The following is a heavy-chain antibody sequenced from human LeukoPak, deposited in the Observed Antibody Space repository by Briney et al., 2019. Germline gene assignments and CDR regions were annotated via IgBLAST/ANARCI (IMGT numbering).Heavy chain of an antibody. CDR1: GFTFSTYA. V-gene: IGHV4-59*01. D-gene: IGHD1-26*01. CDR2: IYNSGNT. CDR3: VRDRELTY. J-gene: IGHJ4*02. Sequence: GSLRLSCAASGFTFSTYAMSWIRQPPGKGLEWIGYIYNSGNTIYNPSLRSRVTISVDTSKNQFSLKLNSVTAADTAVYYCVRDRELTYWSQGTLVTVSS.